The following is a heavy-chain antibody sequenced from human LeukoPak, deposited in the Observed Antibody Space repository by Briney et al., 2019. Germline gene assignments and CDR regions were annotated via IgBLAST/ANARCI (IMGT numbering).Heavy chain of an antibody. V-gene: IGHV3-66*01. J-gene: IGHJ4*02. CDR1: GFTFSSYA. Sequence: GRSLRLSCAASGFTFSSYAMHWVRQAPGKGLEWVSVIYSGGSTYYADSVKGRFTISRDNSKNTLYLQMNSLRAEDTAVYYCARDGRPLDGSYFNYFDYWGQGTLVTVSS. CDR3: ARDGRPLDGSYFNYFDY. CDR2: IYSGGST. D-gene: IGHD1-26*01.